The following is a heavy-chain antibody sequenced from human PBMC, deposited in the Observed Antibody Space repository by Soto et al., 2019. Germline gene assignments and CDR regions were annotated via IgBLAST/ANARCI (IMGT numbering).Heavy chain of an antibody. CDR2: INSDGSST. Sequence: GGSLRLSCAASGFTFSSYWMHWVRQAPGKGLVWVSRINSDGSSTSYADSVKGRFTISRDNAKNTLYLQMNSLRAEDTAVYYCARFREGGYYYYYGMDVWGQGTTVTFSS. J-gene: IGHJ6*02. V-gene: IGHV3-74*01. D-gene: IGHD3-16*01. CDR3: ARFREGGYYYYYGMDV. CDR1: GFTFSSYW.